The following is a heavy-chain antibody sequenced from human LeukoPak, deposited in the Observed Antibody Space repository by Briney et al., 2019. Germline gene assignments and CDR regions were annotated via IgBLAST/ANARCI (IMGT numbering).Heavy chain of an antibody. D-gene: IGHD3-9*01. CDR2: ISSSSSYI. CDR3: ARDSRTYDTLTGWNFDY. CDR1: GFTFSAYS. Sequence: GGSLRLSCAASGFTFSAYSMNWVRQAPGTGLEWVSSISSSSSYIYYADSVKGRFTISRDYAKNSLYLQMNSLRAEDTAVYYCARDSRTYDTLTGWNFDYWGQGTLVTVSS. J-gene: IGHJ4*02. V-gene: IGHV3-21*01.